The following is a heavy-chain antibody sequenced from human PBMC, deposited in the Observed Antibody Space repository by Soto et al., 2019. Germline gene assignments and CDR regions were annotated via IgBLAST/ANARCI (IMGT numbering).Heavy chain of an antibody. CDR2: ISGSGGST. V-gene: IGHV3-23*01. J-gene: IGHJ4*02. CDR1: GFTFSSYA. D-gene: IGHD6-13*01. CDR3: AKLVAAAGIDSVVFDY. Sequence: GGSLRLSCAASGFTFSSYAMSWVRQAPGKGLEWVSAISGSGGSTYYADSVKGRFTISRDNSKNTLYLQMNSLRAEDTAVYYCAKLVAAAGIDSVVFDYWGQGTLVTVSS.